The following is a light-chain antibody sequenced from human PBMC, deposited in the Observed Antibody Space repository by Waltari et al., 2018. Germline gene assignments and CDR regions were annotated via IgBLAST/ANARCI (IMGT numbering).Light chain of an antibody. CDR1: QGLVHSDGNTY. CDR2: KGS. V-gene: IGKV2-30*02. J-gene: IGKJ3*01. Sequence: DVVMTQSPLSLPVTLGQPDYISCRPSQGLVHSDGNTYLNWFQQRPGQSPRRLIYKGSTRDSGVPDRFSGSGSGTDFTLRISTVEAEDVGIYYCIQYTHWPWTFGPGTKVDIK. CDR3: IQYTHWPWT.